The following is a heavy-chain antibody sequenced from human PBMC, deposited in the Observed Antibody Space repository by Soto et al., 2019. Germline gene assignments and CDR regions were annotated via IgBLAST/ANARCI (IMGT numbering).Heavy chain of an antibody. Sequence: PWGCVRHSCAAGGFVVISYAMSWVRQAPGKGLEWVSAISGSGGSTYYADSVKGRFTISRDNSKNTLYLQMNSLRAEDTAVYYCAKDTVSGDYFDYWGQGTLFTVSS. J-gene: IGHJ4*02. CDR2: ISGSGGST. D-gene: IGHD4-4*01. V-gene: IGHV3-23*01. CDR3: AKDTVSGDYFDY. CDR1: GFVVISYA.